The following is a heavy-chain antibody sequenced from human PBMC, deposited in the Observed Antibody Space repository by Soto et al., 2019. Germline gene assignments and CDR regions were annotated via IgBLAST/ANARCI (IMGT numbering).Heavy chain of an antibody. CDR1: GFTFSSCA. Sequence: GGSLRLSCAASGFTFSSCAMGWVRQAPGKGLEWVSVIIDSGGSTYYADSVKGRFTISRDNSKSTLYLQMNSLRAEDTALYYCAKGRSYYYYYGVDVWGQGTTVTVSS. J-gene: IGHJ6*02. V-gene: IGHV3-23*01. CDR3: AKGRSYYYYYGVDV. CDR2: IIDSGGST.